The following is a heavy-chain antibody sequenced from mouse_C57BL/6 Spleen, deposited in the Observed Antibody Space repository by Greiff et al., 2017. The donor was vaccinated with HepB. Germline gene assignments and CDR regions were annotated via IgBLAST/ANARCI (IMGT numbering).Heavy chain of an antibody. J-gene: IGHJ3*01. CDR1: GYTFTDYN. CDR3: AYGSSYGFAY. D-gene: IGHD1-1*01. CDR2: INPNNGGT. V-gene: IGHV1-22*01. Sequence: VHVKQSGPELVKPGASVKMSCKASGYTFTDYNMHWVKQSHGKSLEWIGYINPNNGGTSYNQKFKGKATLTVNKSSSTAYMELRSLTSEDSAVYYCAYGSSYGFAYWGQGTLVTVSA.